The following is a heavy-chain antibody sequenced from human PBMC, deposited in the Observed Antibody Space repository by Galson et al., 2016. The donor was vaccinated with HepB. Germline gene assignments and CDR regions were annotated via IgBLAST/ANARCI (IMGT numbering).Heavy chain of an antibody. J-gene: IGHJ6*01. CDR1: GGTISNNNW. V-gene: IGHV4-4*01. CDR2: IYHSGSTNYHSEST. D-gene: IGHD3-3*01. CDR3: ASKEWTSKSHYFYGLDV. Sequence: LSLTCAVSGGTISNNNWWSWVRQPPGKGLEWIGEIYHSGSTNYHSESTNYNPSLKSRVTISVDKPKNQLSLRLASVTAADTAVYFCASKEWTSKSHYFYGLDVWGQGTTVIVSS.